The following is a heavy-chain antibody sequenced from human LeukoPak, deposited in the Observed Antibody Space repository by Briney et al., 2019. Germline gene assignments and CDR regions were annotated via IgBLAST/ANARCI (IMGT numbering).Heavy chain of an antibody. CDR2: ISGSGGST. D-gene: IGHD3-9*01. CDR1: GFTFSSYA. CDR3: AKSLQYYDILTGYYIEGGYFDY. J-gene: IGHJ4*02. Sequence: GGSLRLSCAASGFTFSSYAMSWVRQAPGKGLEWVSAISGSGGSTYYADSVKGRFTISRDNSKNTLYLQMNSLRAEDTAVYYCAKSLQYYDILTGYYIEGGYFDYWGQGTLVTVSS. V-gene: IGHV3-23*01.